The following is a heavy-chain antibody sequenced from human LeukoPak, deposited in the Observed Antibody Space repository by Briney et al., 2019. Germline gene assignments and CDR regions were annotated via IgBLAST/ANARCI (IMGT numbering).Heavy chain of an antibody. CDR1: GGSISSYY. CDR3: ARGPKYYYGSGIYDP. Sequence: KSSETLSLTCTVSGGSISSYYWSWIRQPPGKGLEWIGEINHSGSTNYNPSLNSRVAISVDTSKNQFSLKLSSVTAADTAVYYCARGPKYYYGSGIYDPWGQGTLVTVSS. D-gene: IGHD3-10*01. V-gene: IGHV4-34*01. CDR2: INHSGST. J-gene: IGHJ5*02.